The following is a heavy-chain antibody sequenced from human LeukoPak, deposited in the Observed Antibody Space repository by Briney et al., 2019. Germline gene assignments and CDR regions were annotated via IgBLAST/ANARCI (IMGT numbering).Heavy chain of an antibody. CDR3: ARQVTAAAGTNWFDP. Sequence: SETLSLTCTVSGGSISSSYWSWLRQRPGKGLEWIGYIFYSGSTHYNPPLKSRVTMSVDTSKDQFSLKLSSVTAADTAVYYCARQVTAAAGTNWFDPWGQGTLVTVSS. J-gene: IGHJ5*02. CDR2: IFYSGST. D-gene: IGHD6-13*01. V-gene: IGHV4-59*08. CDR1: GGSISSSY.